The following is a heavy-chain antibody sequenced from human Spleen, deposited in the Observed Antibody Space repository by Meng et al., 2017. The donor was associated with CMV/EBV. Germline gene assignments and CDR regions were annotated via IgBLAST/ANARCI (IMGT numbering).Heavy chain of an antibody. CDR2: IIPIFGTA. V-gene: IGHV1-69*05. Sequence: SVKVSCKASGGTFSSYAISWVRQAPGQGLEWMGGIIPIFGTANYAQKFQGRVTITTDESTSTAYMELSSLRSEDTAVYYCARDGTVVVPAAITIRHDAFDIWGQGTMVPSPQ. CDR3: ARDGTVVVPAAITIRHDAFDI. J-gene: IGHJ3*02. CDR1: GGTFSSYA. D-gene: IGHD2-2*01.